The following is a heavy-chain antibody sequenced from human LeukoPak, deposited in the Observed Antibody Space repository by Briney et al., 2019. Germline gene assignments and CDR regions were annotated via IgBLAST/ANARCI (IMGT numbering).Heavy chain of an antibody. CDR2: IIPIFGTA. J-gene: IGHJ4*02. V-gene: IGHV1-69*13. Sequence: SVKVSCKASGGTFSSYAISWVRQAPGQGLEWMGGIIPIFGTANYAQKFQGRVTITADESTSTAYMELSSLRSEDTAVYYCAREGSVAVAAGGFDYWGQGTLVTVSS. CDR1: GGTFSSYA. D-gene: IGHD6-19*01. CDR3: AREGSVAVAAGGFDY.